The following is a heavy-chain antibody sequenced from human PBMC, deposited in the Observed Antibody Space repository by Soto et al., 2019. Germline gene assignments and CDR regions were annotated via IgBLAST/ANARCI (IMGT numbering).Heavy chain of an antibody. V-gene: IGHV3-23*01. CDR1: GFTFSTYA. Sequence: PGGSLRLSCAASGFTFSTYAMTWVRQAPGKGLEWVSIISSSGDATYYVDSVKGRFTISRDNSRNTLNLQMNSLRAEDTAVYYCARESEDLTSNFDYWGQGTLVTVSS. J-gene: IGHJ4*02. CDR2: ISSSGDAT. CDR3: ARESEDLTSNFDY.